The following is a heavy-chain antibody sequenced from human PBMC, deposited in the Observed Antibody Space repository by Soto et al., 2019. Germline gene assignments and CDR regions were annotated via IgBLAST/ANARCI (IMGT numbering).Heavy chain of an antibody. CDR3: ARDKTHSPLTIFGVVTLFDP. Sequence: GPSVKVSCKASGYTFTSYYMHWVRQAPGQGLEWMGIINPSGGSTSYAQKFQGRVTMTRDTSTSTVYMELSSLRSEDTAVYYCARDKTHSPLTIFGVVTLFDPWGQGTLVTVSS. V-gene: IGHV1-46*01. D-gene: IGHD3-3*01. CDR2: INPSGGST. CDR1: GYTFTSYY. J-gene: IGHJ5*02.